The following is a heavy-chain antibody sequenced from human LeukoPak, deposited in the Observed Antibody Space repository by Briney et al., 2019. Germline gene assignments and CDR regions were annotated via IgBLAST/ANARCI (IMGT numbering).Heavy chain of an antibody. J-gene: IGHJ6*02. D-gene: IGHD6-13*01. CDR3: ARGSSSWTWYYYYGMDV. CDR2: INSDGSST. CDR1: GFTFSSCW. Sequence: GGSLRLSCAASGFTFSSCWMHWVRQAPGKGLVWVSRINSDGSSTSYADSVKGRFTISRDNAKNTLYLQMNSLRAEDTAVYYCARGSSSWTWYYYYGMDVWGQGTTVTVSS. V-gene: IGHV3-74*01.